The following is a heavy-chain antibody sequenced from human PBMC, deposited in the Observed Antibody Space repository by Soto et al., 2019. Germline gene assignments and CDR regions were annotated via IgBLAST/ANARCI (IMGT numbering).Heavy chain of an antibody. D-gene: IGHD1-26*01. CDR2: ISDSGDRT. Sequence: EVQVLESGGGLVQPGGSLRLSCAATGFILNSYVMYLVRQAPGKGLEWVSAISDSGDRTYYADCVKGRFAISRDNSKNTLYLLMNSLRADDTAVYYCAKLGVRIGTGGNDFWGQGALVTVSS. CDR1: GFILNSYV. J-gene: IGHJ4*02. CDR3: AKLGVRIGTGGNDF. V-gene: IGHV3-23*01.